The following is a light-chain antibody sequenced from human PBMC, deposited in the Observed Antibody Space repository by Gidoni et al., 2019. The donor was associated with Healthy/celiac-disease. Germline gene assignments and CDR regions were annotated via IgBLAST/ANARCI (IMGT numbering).Light chain of an antibody. CDR2: QDT. V-gene: IGLV3-1*01. J-gene: IGLJ2*01. Sequence: SYELTQPPSVSVSPGQTASITCSGDKLGDKYACWYQQKPGQSPVLVIYQDTKRPSGIPERFSGSNSGNTATLTISGTQAMDEADYYCQSSDSSTAGVFGGGTKLTVL. CDR1: KLGDKY. CDR3: QSSDSSTAGV.